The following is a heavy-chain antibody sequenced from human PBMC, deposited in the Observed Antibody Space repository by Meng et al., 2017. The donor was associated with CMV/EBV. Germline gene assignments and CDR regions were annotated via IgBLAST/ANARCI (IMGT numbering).Heavy chain of an antibody. CDR3: AGSTVVTVGGY. V-gene: IGHV3-66*02. CDR1: GFTVSSGY. Sequence: GGSLRLSCAASGFTVSSGYMSWVRQAPGKGLEWVSITYNNGDTYYADSVKGRFTISRDRSTNTVHLQMNRLTAADTAVYYCAGSTVVTVGGYWGRGSLVTVSS. J-gene: IGHJ4*02. D-gene: IGHD4-23*01. CDR2: TYNNGDT.